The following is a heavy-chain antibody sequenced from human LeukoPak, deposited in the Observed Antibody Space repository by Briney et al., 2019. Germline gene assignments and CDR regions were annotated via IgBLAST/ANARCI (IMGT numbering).Heavy chain of an antibody. Sequence: SETLSLTCTVSGGSISSGGYYWSWIRQPPGKGLEWIGYIYHSGSTYYNPSLKSRVTISVDRSKNQFSLKLSSVTAADTAVYYCARGEPYYYYYMDVWGKGTTVTVSS. CDR2: IYHSGST. D-gene: IGHD1-14*01. J-gene: IGHJ6*03. V-gene: IGHV4-30-2*01. CDR1: GGSISSGGYY. CDR3: ARGEPYYYYYMDV.